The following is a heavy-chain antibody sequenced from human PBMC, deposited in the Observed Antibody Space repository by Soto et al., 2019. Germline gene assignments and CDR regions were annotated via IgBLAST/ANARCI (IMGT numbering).Heavy chain of an antibody. V-gene: IGHV3-30*18. CDR3: AKASTSPPNWFDP. CDR2: ISYDGSNK. J-gene: IGHJ5*02. D-gene: IGHD2-2*01. Sequence: GGSLRLSCAASGFTFSSYGMHWVRQAPGKGLEWVAVISYDGSNKYYADFVKGRFTISRDNSKNTLYLQMNSLRADDTAVYYCAKASTSPPNWFDPWGQGTLVTVSS. CDR1: GFTFSSYG.